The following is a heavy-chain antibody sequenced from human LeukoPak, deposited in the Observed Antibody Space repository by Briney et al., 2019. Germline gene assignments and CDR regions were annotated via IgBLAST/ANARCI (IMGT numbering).Heavy chain of an antibody. V-gene: IGHV4-39*01. CDR2: IYYSGST. Sequence: PSETLSLTCTVSGGSISSSSYYWGWIRQPPGKGLEWIGSIYYSGSTYYNPSLKSRVTISVDTSKNQFSLKLSSVTAADTAIYYCATGIVAASIYFFDYWGQGTLVTVSS. CDR3: ATGIVAASIYFFDY. J-gene: IGHJ4*02. D-gene: IGHD2-2*01. CDR1: GGSISSSSYY.